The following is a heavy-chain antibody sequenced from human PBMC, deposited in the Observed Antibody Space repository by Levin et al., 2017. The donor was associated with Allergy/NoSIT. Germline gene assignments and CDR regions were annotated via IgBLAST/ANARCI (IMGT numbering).Heavy chain of an antibody. CDR2: TSGGGDTT. CDR1: GFTFSSYA. J-gene: IGHJ4*02. CDR3: AKAFYTTSGRTLDY. V-gene: IGHV3-23*01. D-gene: IGHD3-16*01. Sequence: GESLKISCAASGFTFSSYAMNWVRQAPGKGLEWVSATSGGGDTTYYADSVRGRFTISRDNSKDTLYLQMNSLRAEDTAVYYCAKAFYTTSGRTLDYWGQGTLVAVSS.